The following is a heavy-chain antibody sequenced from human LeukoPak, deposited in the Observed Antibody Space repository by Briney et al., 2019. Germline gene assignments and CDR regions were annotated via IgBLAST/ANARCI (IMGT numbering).Heavy chain of an antibody. V-gene: IGHV4-59*01. D-gene: IGHD2-2*01. J-gene: IGHJ4*02. CDR1: GGSISSYY. Sequence: SETLSLTCTVSGGSISSYYWSWIRQPPGKGLEWIGYIYYSGSTNYNPSLKSRVTISEDTSKNQFSLKLSSVTAADTAVYYCARGPAQMVYYFDYWGQGTLVTVSS. CDR3: ARGPAQMVYYFDY. CDR2: IYYSGST.